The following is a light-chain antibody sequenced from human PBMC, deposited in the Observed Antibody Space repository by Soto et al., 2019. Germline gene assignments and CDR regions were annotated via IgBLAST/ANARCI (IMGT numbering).Light chain of an antibody. CDR3: QQYDNIPSYT. Sequence: DIQMTQSPSSLSASVGDRVTITCQASQDINRYLNWYQQKAGKAPKLLIYDASNLETGVPSRFSGSGSGTDFTFTISSLQPEDIATYYCQQYDNIPSYTFGQGTRLEIK. J-gene: IGKJ2*01. CDR2: DAS. V-gene: IGKV1-33*01. CDR1: QDINRY.